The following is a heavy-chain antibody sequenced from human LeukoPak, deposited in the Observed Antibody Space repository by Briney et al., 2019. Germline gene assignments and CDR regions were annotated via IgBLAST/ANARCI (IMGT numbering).Heavy chain of an antibody. CDR2: ISGSGGST. CDR1: GFRFSSYA. D-gene: IGHD3-10*01. V-gene: IGHV3-23*01. Sequence: GGSLRLSCGASGFRFSSYAMSWVRQTPGKGLEWVSAISGSGGSTYYADSVKGRFTISRDNSKKTLYLQMNSLRAEDTAVYYCACNYYGSGSYDYFDHWGQGTLVTVSS. CDR3: ACNYYGSGSYDYFDH. J-gene: IGHJ4*02.